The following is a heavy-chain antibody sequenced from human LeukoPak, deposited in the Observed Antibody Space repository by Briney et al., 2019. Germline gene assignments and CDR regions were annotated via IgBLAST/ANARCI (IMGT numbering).Heavy chain of an antibody. J-gene: IGHJ4*02. V-gene: IGHV1-18*04. CDR2: ISAYNGNT. D-gene: IGHD3-9*01. CDR1: GYTFTSYG. CDR3: ASSRRTRDYDSLTGPLDY. Sequence: ASVKVSCKASGYTFTSYGISWVRQAPGQGVEWMGWISAYNGNTNYAQKLQGRVTMTTDTATSTAYMELRSLRSDDTAVYYCASSRRTRDYDSLTGPLDYWGQGTLVTVSS.